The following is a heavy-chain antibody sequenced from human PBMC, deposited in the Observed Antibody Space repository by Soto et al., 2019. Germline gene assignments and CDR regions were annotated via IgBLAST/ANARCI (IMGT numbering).Heavy chain of an antibody. J-gene: IGHJ5*02. Sequence: EVQLVESGGGSVQPGGSLRLSCAASGFSLSSHWMHWVRQAPEKGLVWVSGINNDGSFARYADSVKDRFIISRDNAKNMMHLQMNSFRAEDTALYYCARDRPHNWFDPWGQGTLVTVSS. CDR1: GFSLSSHW. CDR2: INNDGSFA. V-gene: IGHV3-74*01. CDR3: ARDRPHNWFDP.